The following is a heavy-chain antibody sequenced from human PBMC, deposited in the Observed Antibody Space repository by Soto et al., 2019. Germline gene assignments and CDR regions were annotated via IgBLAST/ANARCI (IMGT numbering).Heavy chain of an antibody. J-gene: IGHJ4*02. CDR2: IIPIFGTA. CDR1: GGTFSSYA. CDR3: ARGLGYCSGGSCSDDY. Sequence: SVKVSCKASGGTFSSYAISCVRQAPGQGLEWMGGIIPIFGTANYAQKFQGRVTITADKSTSTAYMELSSLRSEDTAVYYCARGLGYCSGGSCSDDYWGQGTLVTVSS. D-gene: IGHD2-15*01. V-gene: IGHV1-69*06.